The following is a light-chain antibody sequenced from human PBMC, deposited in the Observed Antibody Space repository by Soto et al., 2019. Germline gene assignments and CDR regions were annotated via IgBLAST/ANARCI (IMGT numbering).Light chain of an antibody. J-gene: IGLJ2*01. CDR1: SSNIGSNY. CDR3: QAWDSSTVV. Sequence: QAVVTQPPSASGTPGQRVTISCSGGSSNIGSNYAYWYRQLPGTAPKLVIYANSQRPSGVPDRFSGSNSGNTATLTISGTQAMDEADYYCQAWDSSTVVFGGGTKLTVL. CDR2: ANS. V-gene: IGLV1-47*01.